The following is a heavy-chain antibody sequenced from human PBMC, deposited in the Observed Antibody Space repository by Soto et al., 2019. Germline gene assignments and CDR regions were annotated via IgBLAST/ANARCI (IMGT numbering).Heavy chain of an antibody. D-gene: IGHD2-2*01. CDR2: INHSGST. Sequence: KTSETLSLTCAVYGGSFSGYYWSWIRQPPGKGLEWIGEINHSGSTNYNPSLKSRVTISVDTSKNQFSLKLSSVTAADTAVYYCARGRYCSSTSCYGVFSRYYYYYVVDWGQGTPVTVPS. V-gene: IGHV4-34*01. CDR1: GGSFSGYY. CDR3: ARGRYCSSTSCYGVFSRYYYYYVVD. J-gene: IGHJ6*03.